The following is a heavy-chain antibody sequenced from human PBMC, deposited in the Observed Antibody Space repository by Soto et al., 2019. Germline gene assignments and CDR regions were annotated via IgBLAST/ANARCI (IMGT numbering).Heavy chain of an antibody. CDR3: ARSAPTTDYDILTGYYRDGSWFDP. CDR2: IYYSGST. D-gene: IGHD3-9*01. V-gene: IGHV4-31*03. Sequence: PSETLSLTCTVSGGSISSGGYYWSWIRQHPGKGLEWIGYIYYSGSTYYNPSLKSRVTISVDTSKNQFSLKLSSVTAADTAVYYCARSAPTTDYDILTGYYRDGSWFDPWGQGTLVTVSS. J-gene: IGHJ5*02. CDR1: GGSISSGGYY.